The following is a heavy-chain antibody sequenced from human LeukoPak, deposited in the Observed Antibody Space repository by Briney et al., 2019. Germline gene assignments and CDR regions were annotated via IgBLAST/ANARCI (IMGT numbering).Heavy chain of an antibody. CDR3: AKRVPYSSSSVYFDY. CDR1: GFTFISYG. V-gene: IGHV3-23*01. CDR2: ISDSGSDT. J-gene: IGHJ4*02. D-gene: IGHD6-6*01. Sequence: GGSLRLSCAVSGFTFISYGMSWVRQAPGKGLEWVSAISDSGSDTYYADSVKGRFTISKDNSKNTLYLRMNSLRADDTAVYYCAKRVPYSSSSVYFDYWGQGTLVTVSS.